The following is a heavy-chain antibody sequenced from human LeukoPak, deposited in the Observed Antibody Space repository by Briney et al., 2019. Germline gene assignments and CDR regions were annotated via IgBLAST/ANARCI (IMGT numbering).Heavy chain of an antibody. D-gene: IGHD5-18*01. CDR2: ITGSGGST. CDR3: AKDTASSWRYFDL. V-gene: IGHV3-23*01. Sequence: GGSLRLSCAASGFTFSSYAMSWVRQAPGKGLEWVSAITGSGGSTYYADSVKGRFTISRDNSKNTLYLQMNSLRAEDTAVYYCAKDTASSWRYFDLWGRGTLVTVSS. CDR1: GFTFSSYA. J-gene: IGHJ2*01.